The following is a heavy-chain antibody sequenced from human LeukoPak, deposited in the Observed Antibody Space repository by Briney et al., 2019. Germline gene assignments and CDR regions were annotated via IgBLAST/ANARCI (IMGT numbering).Heavy chain of an antibody. J-gene: IGHJ4*02. Sequence: PGGSLILSCAASGFTIISHAMHWVRRAPGKGLEWVAVISYDGSNKYNADPVKGRFTISRDNSNNTLYLQMNSLRADDTALYYCARGKDSNGWYGGLDYWGQGTLVTVSS. V-gene: IGHV3-30*04. CDR3: ARGKDSNGWYGGLDY. CDR2: ISYDGSNK. CDR1: GFTIISHA. D-gene: IGHD6-19*01.